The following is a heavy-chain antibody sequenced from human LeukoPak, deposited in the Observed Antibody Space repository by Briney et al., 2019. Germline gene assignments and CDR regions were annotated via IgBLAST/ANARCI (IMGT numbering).Heavy chain of an antibody. CDR1: GFTFSSYG. CDR3: ARDSVGSSLSGSSEGH. V-gene: IGHV3-33*01. CDR2: IWYDGSNK. J-gene: IGHJ4*02. D-gene: IGHD3-10*01. Sequence: GGSLRLSCAASGFTFSSYGMHWVRQAPGKGLEWVAVIWYDGSNKYYADSVKGRFTISRDNSKNTLYLQMNSLRAEDTAVYYWARDSVGSSLSGSSEGHLGQGTPVTVYS.